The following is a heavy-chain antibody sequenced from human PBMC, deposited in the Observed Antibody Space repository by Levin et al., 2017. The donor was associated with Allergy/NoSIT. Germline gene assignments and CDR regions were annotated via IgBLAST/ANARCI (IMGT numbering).Heavy chain of an antibody. D-gene: IGHD3-10*01. CDR3: ARDEGDYGSGLYGMDV. V-gene: IGHV4-38-2*02. CDR1: GYSISSGYY. Sequence: SETLSLTCVVSGYSISSGYYWGWIRQPPGKGLEWIGSIYRSGSTHYNPSLKSRVTISIDTSKNQFSLKLTSVTAADTAVYYCARDEGDYGSGLYGMDVWGQGTTVTVS. J-gene: IGHJ6*02. CDR2: IYRSGST.